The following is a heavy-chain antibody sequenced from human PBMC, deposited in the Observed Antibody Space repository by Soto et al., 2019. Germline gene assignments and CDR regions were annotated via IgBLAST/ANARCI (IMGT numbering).Heavy chain of an antibody. CDR3: ARDHYYDSSGYYWGYCYYGMDV. CDR1: GFTFSSYA. V-gene: IGHV3-30-3*01. CDR2: ISYDGSNK. D-gene: IGHD3-22*01. Sequence: QVQLVESGGGVVQPGRSLRLSCAASGFTFSSYAMHWVRQAPGKGLEWVAVISYDGSNKYYADSVKGRFTISRDNSKNTLYLQMNSLRAEDTAVYYCARDHYYDSSGYYWGYCYYGMDVWGQGTTVTVSS. J-gene: IGHJ6*02.